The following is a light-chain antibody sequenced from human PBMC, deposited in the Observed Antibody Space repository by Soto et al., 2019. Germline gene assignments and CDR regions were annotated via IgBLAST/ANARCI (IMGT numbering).Light chain of an antibody. V-gene: IGKV3-15*01. CDR3: QHYNNWPRT. J-gene: IGKJ1*01. CDR1: QRVSSN. CDR2: GAS. Sequence: EIVMPQSPATLSVSPGERATLSYRASQRVSSNVAWNHQKPGQPPRLLIYGASTSATGIPARFSGSGSGTEFSGTIGSLESEDFAVYYCQHYNNWPRTFSQGTKVEIK.